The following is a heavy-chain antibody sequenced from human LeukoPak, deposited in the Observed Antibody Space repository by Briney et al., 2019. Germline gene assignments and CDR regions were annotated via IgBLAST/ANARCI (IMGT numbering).Heavy chain of an antibody. V-gene: IGHV3-11*06. CDR3: ARTPGTYYYGSGRPEDFDY. J-gene: IGHJ4*02. CDR1: GFTFSDYY. CDR2: ISSSSSYT. Sequence: GGSLSLSCAASGFTFSDYYVSWIRQAPGKGLEWVSYISSSSSYTNYADSVKGRFTISRDNAKNSLYLQMNSLRAEDTAVYYCARTPGTYYYGSGRPEDFDYWGQGTLVTVSS. D-gene: IGHD3-10*01.